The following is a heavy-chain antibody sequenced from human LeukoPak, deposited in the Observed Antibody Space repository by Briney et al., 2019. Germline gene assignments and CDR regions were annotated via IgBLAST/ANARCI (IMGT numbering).Heavy chain of an antibody. J-gene: IGHJ4*02. CDR2: ISSSSSTI. V-gene: IGHV3-48*01. D-gene: IGHD3-10*01. CDR3: ARGNTMVRGVIDY. CDR1: GFTFSSYG. Sequence: GGSLRLSCAASGFTFSSYGMTWVRQAPGKGLEWVSYISSSSSTIYYADSVKGRFTISRDNAKNSLYLQLNSLRAEDTAVYYCARGNTMVRGVIDYWGQGTLVTVSS.